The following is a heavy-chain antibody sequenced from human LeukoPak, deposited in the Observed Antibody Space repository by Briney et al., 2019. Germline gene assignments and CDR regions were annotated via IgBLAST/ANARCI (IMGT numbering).Heavy chain of an antibody. V-gene: IGHV3-23*01. CDR1: GFTFSSYA. D-gene: IGHD6-19*01. Sequence: PGGSLRLSCAASGFTFSSYAMNWVRQAPGKGLEWVSGISGSGGSTYYADFVKGRFTISRDNSKNTLYLQMNSLGAEDTAVYYCASAVGSGWYSLFDYWGQGTLVTVSS. CDR3: ASAVGSGWYSLFDY. CDR2: ISGSGGST. J-gene: IGHJ4*02.